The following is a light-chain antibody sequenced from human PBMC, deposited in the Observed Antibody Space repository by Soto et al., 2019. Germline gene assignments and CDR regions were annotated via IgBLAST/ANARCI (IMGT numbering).Light chain of an antibody. V-gene: IGKV1-39*01. CDR2: TAS. CDR3: QQSYSTPRT. J-gene: IGKJ5*01. CDR1: QSISRH. Sequence: PLSQSVSSLSAIVGHTVTITCRASQSISRHLDWYQQKPGKAPNLLIYTASSLQSGVPSRFSGSGSGTDFTLTISSLQPEDFATYYCQQSYSTPRTFGQGTQVDIK.